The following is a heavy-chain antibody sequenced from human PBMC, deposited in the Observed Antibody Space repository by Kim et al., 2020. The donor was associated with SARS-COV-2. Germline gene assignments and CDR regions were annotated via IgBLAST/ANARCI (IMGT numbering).Heavy chain of an antibody. D-gene: IGHD6-19*01. Sequence: GGSLRLSCAASGFTFSKYTVTWVRQAPGKGLEWVSSISRSSTYIYYADSVKGRFDISRDNARNSLYLQMNSLKVEDTAVYYCAGDTGSDWYNFDSWGQGTLVSVSS. V-gene: IGHV3-21*01. CDR3: AGDTGSDWYNFDS. CDR2: ISRSSTYI. J-gene: IGHJ4*02. CDR1: GFTFSKYT.